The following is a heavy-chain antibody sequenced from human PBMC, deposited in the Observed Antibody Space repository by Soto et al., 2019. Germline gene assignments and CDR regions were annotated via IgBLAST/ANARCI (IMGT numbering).Heavy chain of an antibody. D-gene: IGHD3-22*01. CDR3: ATRGLIGPGNWFDP. Sequence: EVQLLESGGGLVQPGGSLRLSCAASGFYFSIYSMGWVRQAPGKGLEWVSGIRGNGGSTYYADSVKGRFTISRDNSKNPLYLQMNTLRADDTAVYYCATRGLIGPGNWFDPWGQGTLVTVAS. CDR1: GFYFSIYS. CDR2: IRGNGGST. J-gene: IGHJ5*02. V-gene: IGHV3-23*01.